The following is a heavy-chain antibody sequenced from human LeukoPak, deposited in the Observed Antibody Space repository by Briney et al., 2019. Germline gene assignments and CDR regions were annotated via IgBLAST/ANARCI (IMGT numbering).Heavy chain of an antibody. Sequence: PGGSLRLSCAASGFTFSSYAMSWVRQAPGKGLEWVSAISGSCGSTYYADSVKGRFTISRDNSKNTLYLQMNSLRAENTAVYYCAKAGKNRESYSWGQGTLVTVSS. CDR3: AKAGKNRESYS. CDR1: GFTFSSYA. J-gene: IGHJ4*02. CDR2: ISGSCGST. V-gene: IGHV3-23*01.